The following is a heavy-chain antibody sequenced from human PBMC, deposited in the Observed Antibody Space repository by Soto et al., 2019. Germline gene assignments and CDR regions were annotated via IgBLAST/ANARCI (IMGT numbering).Heavy chain of an antibody. CDR1: GFTFSGFD. D-gene: IGHD6-13*01. Sequence: PVGSLRVSCEASGFTFSGFDMHWVRQPTGKGLEWVSSIGTAGDTYYAVSVKGRFTISRDNAKNSLSLQMNSLRAGDMAVYFCAKSQEIGTHFFDSWGQGTQVTVSS. V-gene: IGHV3-13*01. J-gene: IGHJ4*02. CDR3: AKSQEIGTHFFDS. CDR2: IGTAGDT.